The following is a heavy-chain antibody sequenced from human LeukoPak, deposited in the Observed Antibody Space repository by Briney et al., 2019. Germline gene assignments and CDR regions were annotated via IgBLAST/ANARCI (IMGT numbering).Heavy chain of an antibody. CDR1: GFTFSSSG. D-gene: IGHD2-8*01. CDR3: AKDLVYALDY. J-gene: IGHJ4*02. CDR2: ISYDGSNK. V-gene: IGHV3-30*18. Sequence: GGSLRLSCAASGFTFSSSGMHWVRQAPGKGLEWVAVISYDGSNKYYADSVKGRFTISRDNSKNTLYLQMNSLRAEDTAVYYCAKDLVYALDYWGQGTLVTVSS.